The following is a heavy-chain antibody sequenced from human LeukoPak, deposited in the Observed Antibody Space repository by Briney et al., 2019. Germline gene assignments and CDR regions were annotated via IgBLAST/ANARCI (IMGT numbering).Heavy chain of an antibody. Sequence: GGSLRLSCAASGFTFSNAWMSWVRQAPGKGLEWVGRIKSKTDGGTTDYAAPVKGRFTISRDDSKNTLYLQMNSLKTEDTAVYCCTTAHIVVVTAIVYYFDYWGQGTLVTVSS. D-gene: IGHD2-21*02. CDR3: TTAHIVVVTAIVYYFDY. V-gene: IGHV3-15*01. J-gene: IGHJ4*02. CDR2: IKSKTDGGTT. CDR1: GFTFSNAW.